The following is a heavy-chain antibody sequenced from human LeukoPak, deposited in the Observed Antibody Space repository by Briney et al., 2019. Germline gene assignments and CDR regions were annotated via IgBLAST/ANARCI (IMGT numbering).Heavy chain of an antibody. D-gene: IGHD6-19*01. CDR2: ITWDGGST. Sequence: GGSLRLSCAASGFTFDDSAMHWVRQAPGKGLEWVSLITWDGGSTYYADSVQGRFTISRDNSKNSLYLQMNSLRPEDTALYYCVKDAPHSGWYMTSYFDYWGQGTMVTVSS. J-gene: IGHJ4*02. CDR3: VKDAPHSGWYMTSYFDY. CDR1: GFTFDDSA. V-gene: IGHV3-43D*04.